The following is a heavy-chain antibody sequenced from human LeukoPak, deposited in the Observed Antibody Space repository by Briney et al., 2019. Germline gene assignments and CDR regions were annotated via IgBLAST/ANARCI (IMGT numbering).Heavy chain of an antibody. Sequence: GGSLKLSCAASGFTFSGSAMHWVRQASGKGLEWVGRIRSKANSYATAYAASVKGRFTISRDDSKNTAYLQMNSLKTEDTAVYYCTGPDTRYSYAVDYWGQGTLVTVSS. CDR1: GFTFSGSA. CDR3: TGPDTRYSYAVDY. D-gene: IGHD5-18*01. CDR2: IRSKANSYAT. J-gene: IGHJ4*02. V-gene: IGHV3-73*01.